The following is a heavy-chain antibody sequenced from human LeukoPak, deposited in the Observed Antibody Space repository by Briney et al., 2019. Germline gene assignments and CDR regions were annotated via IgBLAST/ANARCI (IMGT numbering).Heavy chain of an antibody. CDR2: ITGSGGST. V-gene: IGHV3-23*01. J-gene: IGHJ4*02. CDR3: AKDRGSSWFADFDY. Sequence: TGGSLRLSCAASGFTLSSYGMSWVRQAPGKGLEWVSAITGSGGSTTHANSVKGRFTISRDNPKNTLYLQMSSLRVEDTAVYYCAKDRGSSWFADFDYWGQGTLVTVSS. CDR1: GFTLSSYG. D-gene: IGHD6-13*01.